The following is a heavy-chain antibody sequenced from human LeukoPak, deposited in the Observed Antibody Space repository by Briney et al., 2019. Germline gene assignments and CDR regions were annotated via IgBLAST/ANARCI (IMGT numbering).Heavy chain of an antibody. J-gene: IGHJ6*02. V-gene: IGHV1-3*01. CDR2: INAGNGNT. D-gene: IGHD2-2*01. CDR3: AREADIVVVPAAIRYYYYGMDV. Sequence: ASVKVSCKASGYTFTSYAMHWVRQAPGQRLEWMGWINAGNGNTKYSQKLQGRVTMTTDTSTSTAYMELRSLRSDDTAVYYCAREADIVVVPAAIRYYYYGMDVWGQGTTVTVSS. CDR1: GYTFTSYA.